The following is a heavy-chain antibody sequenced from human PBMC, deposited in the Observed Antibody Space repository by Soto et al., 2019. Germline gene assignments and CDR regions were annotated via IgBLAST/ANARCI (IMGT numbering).Heavy chain of an antibody. CDR3: ARPSIAVAGKRDAFDI. D-gene: IGHD6-19*01. V-gene: IGHV3-7*05. CDR1: GFTFSSYW. Sequence: GGSLRLSCAASGFTFSSYWMSWVRQAPGKGLEWVANIKQDGSEKYYVDSVKGRFTISRDNAKNSLYLQMNSLRAEDTAVYYCARPSIAVAGKRDAFDIWGQGTMVTVSS. CDR2: IKQDGSEK. J-gene: IGHJ3*02.